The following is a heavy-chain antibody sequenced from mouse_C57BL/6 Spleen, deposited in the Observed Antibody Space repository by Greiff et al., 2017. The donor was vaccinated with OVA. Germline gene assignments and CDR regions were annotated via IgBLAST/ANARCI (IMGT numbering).Heavy chain of an antibody. CDR1: GFTFSSYA. CDR2: ISDGGSYT. J-gene: IGHJ2*01. CDR3: ARDSDSYYFDY. V-gene: IGHV5-4*01. D-gene: IGHD1-2*01. Sequence: VNVVESGGGLVKPGGSLKLSCAASGFTFSSYAMSWVRQTPEKRLEWVATISDGGSYTYYPDNVKGRFTISRDNAKNNLYLQMSHLKSEDTAMYYCARDSDSYYFDYWGQGTTLTVSS.